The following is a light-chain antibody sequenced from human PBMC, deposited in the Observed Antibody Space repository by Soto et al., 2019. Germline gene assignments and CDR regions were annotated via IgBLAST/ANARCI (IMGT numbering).Light chain of an antibody. J-gene: IGKJ4*01. CDR3: KQSDSLPPT. CDR2: DAI. V-gene: IGKV1-33*01. CDR1: QDINNF. Sequence: DIQMTQSPSSLSASVGDRVTITCQASQDINNFLHWYEQRPGKAPKLLIYDAIKLDTGVPSRFSGSGSGTHFTFTISSLQPEDIATYFCKQSDSLPPTFGGGTKVEI.